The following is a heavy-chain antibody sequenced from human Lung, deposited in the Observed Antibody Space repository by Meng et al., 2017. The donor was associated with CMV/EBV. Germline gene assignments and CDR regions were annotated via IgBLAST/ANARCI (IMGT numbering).Heavy chain of an antibody. Sequence: SVKVSCKASGYTFTAHYFHWVRQAPGQGLEWMGWIHPHRGDTNYAQQFQGRVTLTRDTSINTGYMELTRLTSDDTAVYYCARDNNWGPDYWGQGTLVTFSS. CDR3: ARDNNWGPDY. D-gene: IGHD7-27*01. CDR1: GYTFTAHY. J-gene: IGHJ4*02. V-gene: IGHV1-2*02. CDR2: IHPHRGDT.